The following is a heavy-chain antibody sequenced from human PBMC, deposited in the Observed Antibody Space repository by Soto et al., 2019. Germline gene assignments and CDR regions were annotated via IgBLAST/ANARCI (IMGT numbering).Heavy chain of an antibody. CDR1: GYTFTTYW. Sequence: GESLKISCKGSGYTFTTYWIGWVRQMPGKGLEWMGIIYPGDSDTRYSPSFQGQVTISADKSIGTAYLQWSSLKASDTAMYYCARSLGSSYKGYYYYGLDVWGQGTTVTVSS. D-gene: IGHD5-18*01. CDR3: ARSLGSSYKGYYYYGLDV. J-gene: IGHJ6*02. CDR2: IYPGDSDT. V-gene: IGHV5-51*01.